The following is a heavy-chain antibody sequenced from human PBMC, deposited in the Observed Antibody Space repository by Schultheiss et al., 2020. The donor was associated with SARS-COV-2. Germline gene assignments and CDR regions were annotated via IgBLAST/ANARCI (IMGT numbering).Heavy chain of an antibody. D-gene: IGHD3-3*01. CDR1: GFTFSNFW. Sequence: GGSLRLSCSASGFTFSNFWMNWVRQAPGKGLEWVANIKGDGIEKYYVDSVKGRFTISRDNAKNSVHLQMNCLRAEDTAEYYCVRGYGGVWGQGTLVTVSS. CDR3: VRGYGGV. V-gene: IGHV3-7*01. J-gene: IGHJ4*02. CDR2: IKGDGIEK.